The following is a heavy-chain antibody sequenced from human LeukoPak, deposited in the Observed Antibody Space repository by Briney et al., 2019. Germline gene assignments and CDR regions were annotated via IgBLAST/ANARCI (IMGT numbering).Heavy chain of an antibody. Sequence: GASVKVSCKASGYIFTSYNIYWVRQAPGQGLEWMGTINPSGGSTNYAQKFQGRVTMTRDTSISTTYMELSRLRSDDTAVYYCASQPYYFDSSGYYDYWGQGTLVTVSS. D-gene: IGHD3-22*01. CDR3: ASQPYYFDSSGYYDY. CDR1: GYIFTSYN. V-gene: IGHV1-46*01. J-gene: IGHJ4*02. CDR2: INPSGGST.